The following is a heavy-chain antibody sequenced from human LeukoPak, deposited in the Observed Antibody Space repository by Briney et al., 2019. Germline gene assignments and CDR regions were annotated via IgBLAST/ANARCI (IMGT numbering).Heavy chain of an antibody. CDR2: INHSGST. Sequence: SETLSLTCAVYGGSFSGYYWSWIRQPPGKGLEWIGEINHSGSTDYNPYLKSRVTISVDTSKNQFSLKLSSVTAADTAVYYYARVPLRYIDWLSYYFDYWGQGTLVTVSS. CDR1: GGSFSGYY. J-gene: IGHJ4*02. D-gene: IGHD3-9*01. CDR3: ARVPLRYIDWLSYYFDY. V-gene: IGHV4-34*01.